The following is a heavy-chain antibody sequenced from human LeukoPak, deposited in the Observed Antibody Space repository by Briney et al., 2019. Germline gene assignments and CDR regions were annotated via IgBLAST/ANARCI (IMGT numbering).Heavy chain of an antibody. CDR2: IYHSGST. Sequence: SETLSLTCALSGHSISSGGYSWRWLRQPPGKGLEWIGYIYHSGSTYYNRSLKSRVTISVDRSKNQFSLKLSSVTAADTAVYYCASSAYYYYDSSGYSFDYWGQGTLVTVSS. V-gene: IGHV4-30-2*01. D-gene: IGHD3-22*01. CDR1: GHSISSGGYS. J-gene: IGHJ4*02. CDR3: ASSAYYYYDSSGYSFDY.